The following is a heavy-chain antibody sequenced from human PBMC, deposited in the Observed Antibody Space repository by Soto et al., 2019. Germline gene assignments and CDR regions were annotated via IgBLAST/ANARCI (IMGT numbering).Heavy chain of an antibody. V-gene: IGHV4-61*01. CDR3: ARGHGGTTGTTEYYYGMDV. CDR1: GGSVSSGSYY. CDR2: IYYSGST. J-gene: IGHJ6*01. D-gene: IGHD1-1*01. Sequence: QVQLQESGPGLVKPSETLSLTCTVSGGSVSSGSYYWSWIRQPPGKGLEWIGYIYYSGSTNYNPSLKSRVTISVDTSKNQFSLKLSSVTAADTAVYYCARGHGGTTGTTEYYYGMDVW.